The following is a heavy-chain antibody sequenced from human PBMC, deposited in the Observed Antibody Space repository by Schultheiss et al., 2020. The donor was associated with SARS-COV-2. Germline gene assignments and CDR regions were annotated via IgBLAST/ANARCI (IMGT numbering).Heavy chain of an antibody. D-gene: IGHD6-13*01. CDR1: GFTFSSYA. CDR3: AKRSSSWYSEGWFDP. V-gene: IGHV3-30*18. J-gene: IGHJ5*02. Sequence: GGSLRLSCAASGFTFSSYAMSWVRQAPGKGLEWVAVISYDGSNKYYADSVKGRFTISRDNSKNTLYLQMNSLRAEDTAVYYCAKRSSSWYSEGWFDPWGQGTLVTVSS. CDR2: ISYDGSNK.